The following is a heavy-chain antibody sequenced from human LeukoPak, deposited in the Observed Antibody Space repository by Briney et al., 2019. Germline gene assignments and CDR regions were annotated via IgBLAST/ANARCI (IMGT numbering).Heavy chain of an antibody. Sequence: GASVKVSCKASGYTFTNYAMNWVRQAPGQGLEWMGWINTNTGNPTYAQGFTGRFVFSLDTSVSTAYLQISSLKAEDTTVYYCAKGLQAYYYYMDVWGKGTTVTVSS. CDR2: INTNTGNP. CDR1: GYTFTNYA. J-gene: IGHJ6*03. V-gene: IGHV7-4-1*02. CDR3: AKGLQAYYYYMDV. D-gene: IGHD2-15*01.